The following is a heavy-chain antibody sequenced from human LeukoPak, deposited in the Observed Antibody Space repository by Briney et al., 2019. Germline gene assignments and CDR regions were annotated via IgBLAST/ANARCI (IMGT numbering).Heavy chain of an antibody. CDR2: IYYSGST. J-gene: IGHJ4*02. V-gene: IGHV4-39*01. Sequence: SETLSLTCTVSGGSISSSSYYWGWIRQPPGKWLEWIGSIYYSGSTYYNPSLKSRVTISVDTSKNQFSLKLSSVTAADTAVYYCARWYSSSWYFFSVSGFDYWGQGTLVTVSS. D-gene: IGHD6-13*01. CDR3: ARWYSSSWYFFSVSGFDY. CDR1: GGSISSSSYY.